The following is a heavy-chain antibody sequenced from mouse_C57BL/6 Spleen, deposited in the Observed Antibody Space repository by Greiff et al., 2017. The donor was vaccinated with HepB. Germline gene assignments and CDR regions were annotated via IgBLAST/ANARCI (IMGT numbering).Heavy chain of an antibody. CDR1: GFNIKDYY. CDR2: SDPEDGET. CDR3: ARGDYDYDEDY. V-gene: IGHV14-2*01. D-gene: IGHD2-4*01. J-gene: IGHJ2*01. Sequence: EVQGVESGAELVKPGASVKLSCTASGFNIKDYYMHWVKQRTEQGLEWIGRSDPEDGETKYAPKFQGKGTIPADTSSNTAYLQLSSLTSEDTAVYYCARGDYDYDEDYWGQGTTLTVSS.